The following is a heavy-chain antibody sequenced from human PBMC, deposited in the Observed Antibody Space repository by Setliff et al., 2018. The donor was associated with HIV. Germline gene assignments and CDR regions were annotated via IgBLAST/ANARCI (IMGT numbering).Heavy chain of an antibody. J-gene: IGHJ2*01. CDR2: IVVGSGNT. CDR1: GFTFTSSA. D-gene: IGHD4-4*01. CDR3: AAADYSNPHWYFDL. V-gene: IGHV1-58*02. Sequence: VAPVKVSCKASGFTFTSSAMQWVRQARGQRLEWIGWIVVGSGNTNYAQKFQERVTITRDMSTSTAYMELSSLRSEDTAVYYCAAADYSNPHWYFDLWGRGTLVTVSS.